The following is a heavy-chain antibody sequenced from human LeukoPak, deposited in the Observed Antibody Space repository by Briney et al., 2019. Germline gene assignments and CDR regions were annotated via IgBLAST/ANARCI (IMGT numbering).Heavy chain of an antibody. Sequence: SETLSLTCTVSGGSISSSSYYWGWIRQPPGKGLEWIGSIYYSGSTNYNPSLKSRVTISVDTSKNQFSLKLSSVTAADTAVYYCARGNYDFWSGYSMGGFDYWGQGTLVTVSS. V-gene: IGHV4-39*07. CDR3: ARGNYDFWSGYSMGGFDY. CDR2: IYYSGST. CDR1: GGSISSSSYY. D-gene: IGHD3-3*01. J-gene: IGHJ4*02.